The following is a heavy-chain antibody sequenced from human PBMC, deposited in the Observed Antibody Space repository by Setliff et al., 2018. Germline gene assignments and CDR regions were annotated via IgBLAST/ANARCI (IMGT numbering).Heavy chain of an antibody. CDR1: GDSISPYY. V-gene: IGHV4-39*07. CDR2: IYYRGST. Sequence: SETLSLTCTVSGDSISPYYWSWIRQPPGKGLEWIGSIYYRGSTYYNPSLKSRVTISVDTSKNQFSLKLSSVTAADTAVYYCARVLNWFDPWGQGTLVTVSS. D-gene: IGHD1-26*01. CDR3: ARVLNWFDP. J-gene: IGHJ5*02.